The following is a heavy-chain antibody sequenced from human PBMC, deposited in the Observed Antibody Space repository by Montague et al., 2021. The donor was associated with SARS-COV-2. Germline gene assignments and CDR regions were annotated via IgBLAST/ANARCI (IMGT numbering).Heavy chain of an antibody. CDR3: AREVFKEGDY. V-gene: IGHV3-74*01. J-gene: IGHJ4*02. Sequence: SLRLSCAASGFTFSNYWMHWVRQAPGEGLVWVSLISSDGRNTCYVDSVKGRFTISRDNARNTLYLQMTSLRADDTAVYYCAREVFKEGDYWGQGTLVTVSS. CDR1: GFTFSNYW. D-gene: IGHD1-14*01. CDR2: ISSDGRNT.